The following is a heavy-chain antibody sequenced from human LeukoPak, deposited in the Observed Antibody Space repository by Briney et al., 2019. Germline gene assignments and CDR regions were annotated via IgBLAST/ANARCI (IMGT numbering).Heavy chain of an antibody. CDR1: GFTVSSNY. J-gene: IGHJ6*03. D-gene: IGHD4-11*01. CDR2: IYSGGST. V-gene: IGHV3-53*01. CDR3: AKGPTTTVTTGHLYYYYYMDV. Sequence: GGSLRLSCAASGFTVSSNYMSWVRQAPGKGLEWVSVIYSGGSTYYADSVKGRFTISRDNSKNTLYLQMNSLRAEDTAVYYCAKGPTTTVTTGHLYYYYYMDVWGKGTTVTVSS.